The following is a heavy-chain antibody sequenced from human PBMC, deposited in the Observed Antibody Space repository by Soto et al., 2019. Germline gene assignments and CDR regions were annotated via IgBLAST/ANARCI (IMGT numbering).Heavy chain of an antibody. D-gene: IGHD4-17*01. V-gene: IGHV2-5*02. CDR3: AHRTTTVTWWFDP. J-gene: IGHJ5*02. CDR1: GFSLTTRGVG. CDR2: IYWDDDT. Sequence: QITLKESGPTLVKPTQTLTLTCTFSGFSLTTRGVGVGWIRQPPGKPLEWLGLIYWDDDTRSSPSLKSRIAITKDTSKNQVVLTMSTIAPADTGTYFCAHRTTTVTWWFDPWGQGTLVTVSS.